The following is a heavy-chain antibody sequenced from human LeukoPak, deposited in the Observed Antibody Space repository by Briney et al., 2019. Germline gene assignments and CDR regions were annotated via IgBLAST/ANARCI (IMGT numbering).Heavy chain of an antibody. D-gene: IGHD1-26*01. CDR2: INPNSGGT. Sequence: ASVKVSCKASGYTFTGYYMHWVRQAPGQGLEWMGWINPNSGGTNYAQKFQGRVTMTRDTPISTAYMELSRLRSDDTAVYYCARSRVGAIGPLDGWGQGTLVTVSS. J-gene: IGHJ4*02. CDR1: GYTFTGYY. CDR3: ARSRVGAIGPLDG. V-gene: IGHV1-2*02.